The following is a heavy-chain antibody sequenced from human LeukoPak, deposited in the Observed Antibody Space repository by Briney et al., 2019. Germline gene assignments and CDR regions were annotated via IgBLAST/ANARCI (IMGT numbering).Heavy chain of an antibody. Sequence: SVKLSFTGSAATFTSYAITRGRQAPGQGLEWMGGIIPILGIANYAQKFQGRVTITADKSTSTAYMELSSLRSEDTAVYYCARLVGYCSGGSCFDYWGQGTLVTVSS. CDR3: ARLVGYCSGGSCFDY. CDR1: AATFTSYA. CDR2: IIPILGIA. V-gene: IGHV1-69*10. J-gene: IGHJ4*02. D-gene: IGHD2-15*01.